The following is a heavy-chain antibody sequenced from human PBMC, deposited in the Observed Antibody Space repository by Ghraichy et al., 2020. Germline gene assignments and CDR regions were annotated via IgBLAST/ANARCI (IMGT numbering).Heavy chain of an antibody. D-gene: IGHD2-21*02. Sequence: SVKVSCKASGGTFKNYAFSWVRRAPGQGLEWMGVITPLFGTSQYTQKFQGRVTITADASTRTTYMELSSLRSEDTAVYYCARTSNSCIGGACSNFYYDYGFDFWGQGTKVTVSS. CDR2: ITPLFGTS. CDR3: ARTSNSCIGGACSNFYYDYGFDF. CDR1: GGTFKNYA. J-gene: IGHJ6*02. V-gene: IGHV1-69*13.